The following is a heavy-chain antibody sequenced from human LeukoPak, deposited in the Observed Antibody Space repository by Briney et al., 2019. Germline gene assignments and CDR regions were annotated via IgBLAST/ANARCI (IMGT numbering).Heavy chain of an antibody. V-gene: IGHV3-30*04. J-gene: IGHJ6*02. CDR2: MPYDGSNR. CDR3: ARGQRRYYFYGLDV. D-gene: IGHD5-24*01. Sequence: PGGSLRLSCAASGFTFSNYAIHWVRQAPGKGLEWVAVMPYDGSNRYYAYSVKGRFTSSRNNSKNTLYLQMNSLTTEDAAVYYCARGQRRYYFYGLDVWGQGTTVTVS. CDR1: GFTFSNYA.